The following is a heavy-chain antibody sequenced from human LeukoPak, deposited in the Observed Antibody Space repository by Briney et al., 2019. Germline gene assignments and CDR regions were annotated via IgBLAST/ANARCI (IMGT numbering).Heavy chain of an antibody. D-gene: IGHD4-17*01. V-gene: IGHV1-46*01. J-gene: IGHJ4*02. CDR2: INPSGGST. CDR1: GYTFTSYY. CDR3: ARDLGVTTPFDY. Sequence: GASVKVSCKASGYTFTSYYMHWVRQAPGQGLEWVGIINPSGGSTSYAQKFQGRVTMTRDTSTSTVYMELSSLRSEDTAVYYCARDLGVTTPFDYWGQGTLVTVSS.